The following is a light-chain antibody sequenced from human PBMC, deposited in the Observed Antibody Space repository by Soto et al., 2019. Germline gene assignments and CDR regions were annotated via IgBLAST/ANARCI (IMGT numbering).Light chain of an antibody. CDR2: AAS. J-gene: IGKJ4*01. CDR3: QQYNTYPLT. V-gene: IGKV1-16*02. CDR1: QGIRHY. Sequence: DIQVTQTPSSLSASVGDRVTITCRASQGIRHYLAWFQQKPGTAPKSLIYAASVLQSGVPSKFSGNASGTEFTLTINSLQPEDFATYYCQQYNTYPLTFGGGTKV.